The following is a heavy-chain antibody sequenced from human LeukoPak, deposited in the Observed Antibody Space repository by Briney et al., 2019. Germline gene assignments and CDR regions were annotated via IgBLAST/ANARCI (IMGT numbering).Heavy chain of an antibody. CDR1: GFTFSSYA. Sequence: GGSLRLSCAASGFTFSSYAMSWVRQAPGKGLEWVSAISGSGGSTYYADSVKGRFTISRDNSKNTLYLQMNSLRAEDTAVYYCAKDRGSGSYHYYYYGMDVWGQGTTVTVSS. D-gene: IGHD3-10*01. CDR2: ISGSGGST. J-gene: IGHJ6*02. V-gene: IGHV3-23*01. CDR3: AKDRGSGSYHYYYYGMDV.